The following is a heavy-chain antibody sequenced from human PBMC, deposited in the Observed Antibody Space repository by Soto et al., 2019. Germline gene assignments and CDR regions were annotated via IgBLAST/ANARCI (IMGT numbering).Heavy chain of an antibody. V-gene: IGHV3-66*01. CDR1: GFTVSSNY. CDR2: IYSGGST. D-gene: IGHD6-13*01. J-gene: IGHJ4*02. Sequence: EVQLVESGGGLVQPGGSLRLSCAASGFTVSSNYMSWVRQAPGKGLEWVSVIYSGGSTYYADSVKGRFTISRDNSKNRLYLQMNSLSAEDTAVYYCARDRTRYWQQLVRVYYFDYWGQGTLVTVSS. CDR3: ARDRTRYWQQLVRVYYFDY.